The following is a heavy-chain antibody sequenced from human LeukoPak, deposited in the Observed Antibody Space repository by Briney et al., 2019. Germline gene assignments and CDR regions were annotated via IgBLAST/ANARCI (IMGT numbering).Heavy chain of an antibody. D-gene: IGHD6-13*01. CDR2: IYYSGST. J-gene: IGHJ5*02. CDR1: GGSISSSSYY. V-gene: IGHV4-39*01. Sequence: PSETLSLTCTVSGGSISSSSYYWGWIRQPPGKGLEWIGSIYYSGSTCYNPSLKSRVTISVDTSKNQFSLKLSSVTAADTAVYYCARHLRYSSSWYRVDPWGQGTLVTVSS. CDR3: ARHLRYSSSWYRVDP.